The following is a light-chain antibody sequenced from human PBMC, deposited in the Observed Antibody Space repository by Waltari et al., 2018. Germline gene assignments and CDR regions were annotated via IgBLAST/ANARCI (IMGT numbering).Light chain of an antibody. J-gene: IGKJ1*01. CDR1: QSINSW. V-gene: IGKV1-5*03. CDR3: HQYNSYSA. CDR2: KAS. Sequence: DIPLTQSPSTVSASVGDSVTITCRASQSINSWLAWYQQKPGKAPKPLLYKASTLESGVPSRFSGSGSGTEFTLTISSLQPDDFATYYCHQYNSYSAFGQGTKVEVK.